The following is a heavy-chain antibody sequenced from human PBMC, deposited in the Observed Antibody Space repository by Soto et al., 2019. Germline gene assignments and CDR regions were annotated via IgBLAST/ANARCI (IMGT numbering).Heavy chain of an antibody. Sequence: EVQLLESGGGLVQPGGSLRLSCAASGFTFSSYAMSWVRQAPGKGLEWVSAISGSGGRTYYADSVKGRFTISRDNSKNTLYLQMNSLRAEDTAVYYCAKRGIAVATGNYYYYMDVWGKGTTVTVSS. CDR2: ISGSGGRT. CDR3: AKRGIAVATGNYYYYMDV. CDR1: GFTFSSYA. V-gene: IGHV3-23*01. D-gene: IGHD6-19*01. J-gene: IGHJ6*03.